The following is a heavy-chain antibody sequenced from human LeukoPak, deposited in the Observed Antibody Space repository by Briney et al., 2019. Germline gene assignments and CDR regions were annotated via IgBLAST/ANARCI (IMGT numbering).Heavy chain of an antibody. D-gene: IGHD2-8*01. CDR3: AREGGYCTNGVCSPGGGYNWFDP. Sequence: GGSLRLSCAASGFTFSSYSMNWVRQAPGNGLEWVSSISSSSSYIYYADSVKGRFTISGDNAKNSLYLQMNSLRAEDTAVYYCAREGGYCTNGVCSPGGGYNWFDPWGQGTLVTVSS. CDR2: ISSSSSYI. V-gene: IGHV3-21*01. CDR1: GFTFSSYS. J-gene: IGHJ5*02.